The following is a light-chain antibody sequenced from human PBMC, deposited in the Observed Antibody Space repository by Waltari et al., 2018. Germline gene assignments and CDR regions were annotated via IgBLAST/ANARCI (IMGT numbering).Light chain of an antibody. J-gene: IGKJ2*01. CDR3: QQYYSTPYT. CDR2: GTS. CDR1: QSVLYSSNNKNY. V-gene: IGKV4-1*01. Sequence: DIVMTQSPDSLAVSLGERATINCKTSQSVLYSSNNKNYLAWYQQKPGQPPKLLIYGTSTRESGVPDRFSGSGSGTDSTLTISSLQAEDVAVYYCQQYYSTPYTFGQGTRLEIK.